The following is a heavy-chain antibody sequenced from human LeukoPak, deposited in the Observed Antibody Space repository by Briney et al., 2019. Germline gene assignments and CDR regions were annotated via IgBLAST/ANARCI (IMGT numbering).Heavy chain of an antibody. Sequence: SVKVSCKASGGTFSSYAISWVRQAPGQGLKWMGGIIPIFGTANYAQKFQGRVTITTDESTSTAYMELSSLRSEDTAVYYCARGGLQPNPHLDYWGQGTLVTVSS. CDR2: IIPIFGTA. D-gene: IGHD5-24*01. CDR1: GGTFSSYA. J-gene: IGHJ4*02. V-gene: IGHV1-69*05. CDR3: ARGGLQPNPHLDY.